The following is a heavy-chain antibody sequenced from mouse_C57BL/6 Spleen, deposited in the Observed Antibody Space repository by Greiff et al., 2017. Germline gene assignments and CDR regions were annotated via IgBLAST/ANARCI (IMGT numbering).Heavy chain of an antibody. V-gene: IGHV1-82*01. CDR2: IYPGDGDT. CDR1: GYAFSSSW. D-gene: IGHD1-1*01. Sequence: VKLVESGPELVKPGASVKISCKASGYAFSSSWMNWVKQRPGKGLEWIGRIYPGDGDTNYNGKFKGKATLTADKSSSTAYMQLSSLTSEDSAVYFCARRTTVVATNYFDYWGQGTTLTVSS. J-gene: IGHJ2*01. CDR3: ARRTTVVATNYFDY.